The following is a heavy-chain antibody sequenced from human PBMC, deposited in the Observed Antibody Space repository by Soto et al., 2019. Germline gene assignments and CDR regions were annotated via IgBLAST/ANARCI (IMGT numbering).Heavy chain of an antibody. V-gene: IGHV3-33*01. J-gene: IGHJ6*02. Sequence: QVQLVESEGGVVQPGRSLRLSCAASGFTFSSYGMHWVRQAPGKGLEWVAVIWYDGSNKYYADSVKGRFTISRDNSKNPLYLQMNSLRAEDTAVYYCARVCAQVRAYYYYGMDVWGQGTTVTVSS. D-gene: IGHD3-10*01. CDR2: IWYDGSNK. CDR1: GFTFSSYG. CDR3: ARVCAQVRAYYYYGMDV.